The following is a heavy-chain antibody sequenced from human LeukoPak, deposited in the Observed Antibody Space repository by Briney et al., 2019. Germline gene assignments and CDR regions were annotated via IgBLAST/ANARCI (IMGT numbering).Heavy chain of an antibody. CDR2: IYPGGST. Sequence: GGSLRLSCAASGLTVSSNYMSWVRQAPGKGLEWVSVIYPGGSTYYADSVKGRFTISRHNSENTLDLQMNSLRVEDTAVYYCARGPWAAAGGSIDGLDVWGQGTMVTVSS. V-gene: IGHV3-53*04. J-gene: IGHJ3*01. D-gene: IGHD6-13*01. CDR1: GLTVSSNY. CDR3: ARGPWAAAGGSIDGLDV.